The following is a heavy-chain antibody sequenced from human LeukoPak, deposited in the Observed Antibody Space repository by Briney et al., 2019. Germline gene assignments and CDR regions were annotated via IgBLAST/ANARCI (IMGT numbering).Heavy chain of an antibody. CDR2: IRQDGREK. CDR3: ARGRFFYGWGMDV. D-gene: IGHD3-10*01. J-gene: IGHJ6*02. CDR1: GLTLDKYW. Sequence: GGSLRLSCVASGLTLDKYWMTWVRQAQGKGLEWVANIRQDGREKDLVDSVKGRFTISRDDATSSVYLQMSSVRVEDTAIYYCARGRFFYGWGMDVWGQGTTVTVS. V-gene: IGHV3-7*03.